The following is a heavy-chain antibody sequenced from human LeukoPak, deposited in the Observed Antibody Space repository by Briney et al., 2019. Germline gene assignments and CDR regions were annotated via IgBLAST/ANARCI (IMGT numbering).Heavy chain of an antibody. J-gene: IGHJ4*02. Sequence: QPGGSLRLSCAASGFTVSSNYMSWVRQAPGKGLEWVSIIYSGGSTYYADSVKGRFTISRDNTKNTLYLQMNSLRAEDTAMYYCARTPQLAYWGQGTLVTVSS. D-gene: IGHD3-10*01. V-gene: IGHV3-53*01. CDR2: IYSGGST. CDR1: GFTVSSNY. CDR3: ARTPQLAY.